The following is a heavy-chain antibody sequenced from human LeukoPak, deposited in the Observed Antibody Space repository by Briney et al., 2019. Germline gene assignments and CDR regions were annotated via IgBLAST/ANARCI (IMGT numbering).Heavy chain of an antibody. D-gene: IGHD2-15*01. CDR3: AKSPVSSCRGSFCYPFDY. CDR1: GFTFNSYA. J-gene: IGHJ4*02. CDR2: INDSGGTI. Sequence: PGGSLRLSCAASGFTFNSYAMTWVRQAPGKGLEWVSLINDSGGTIYYADSVKGRFTISRDNSKNTLYLQMNSLRAEDTAVYFCAKSPVSSCRGSFCYPFDYWGQGNLVTVSS. V-gene: IGHV3-23*01.